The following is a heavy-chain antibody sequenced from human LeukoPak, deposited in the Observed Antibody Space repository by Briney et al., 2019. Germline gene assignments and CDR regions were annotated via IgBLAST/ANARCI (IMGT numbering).Heavy chain of an antibody. CDR2: INHSGST. J-gene: IGHJ5*02. V-gene: IGHV4-39*01. CDR3: ARHKGSSSGWFRHYWFDP. Sequence: PSETLSLTCTVSGGSISSSSYYWAWIRQPPGKGLEWIGEINHSGSTNYNPSLKSRVTISVDTSKNQFSLKLSSVTAADTAVYYCARHKGSSSGWFRHYWFDPWGQGTLVTVSS. D-gene: IGHD6-19*01. CDR1: GGSISSSSYY.